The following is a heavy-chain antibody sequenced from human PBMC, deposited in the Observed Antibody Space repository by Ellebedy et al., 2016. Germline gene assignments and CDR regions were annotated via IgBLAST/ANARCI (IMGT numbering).Heavy chain of an antibody. CDR3: ARGSGGSYGMDV. V-gene: IGHV1-69*04. D-gene: IGHD1-26*01. Sequence: ASVKVSCKASGGTFSSYAISWVRQAPGQGLEWMGRIIPILSITNYAQKFQGRVTITADKSTSTAYMEVNRLRSEDTAVYYCARGSGGSYGMDVWGQGTTVTVSS. J-gene: IGHJ6*02. CDR1: GGTFSSYA. CDR2: IIPILSIT.